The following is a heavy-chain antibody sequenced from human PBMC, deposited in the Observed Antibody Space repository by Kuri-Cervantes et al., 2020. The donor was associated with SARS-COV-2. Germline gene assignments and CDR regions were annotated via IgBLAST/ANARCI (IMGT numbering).Heavy chain of an antibody. CDR2: ISGGGNNI. CDR1: GFTFSDFY. CDR3: ARDRDNWNYPDY. Sequence: GESLKISCAVSGFTFSDFYMSWIRQAPGKGMEWIAYISGGGNNIFYSDSVMGRFTTSRDNAENSLYLQMNSLRADDTAVYFCARDRDNWNYPDYWGQGTLVTVSS. D-gene: IGHD1-7*01. J-gene: IGHJ4*02. V-gene: IGHV3-11*04.